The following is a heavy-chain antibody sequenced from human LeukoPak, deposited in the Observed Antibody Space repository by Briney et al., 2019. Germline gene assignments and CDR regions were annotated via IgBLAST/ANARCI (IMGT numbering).Heavy chain of an antibody. Sequence: GGSLRLSCAASGFNFADSAMSWVRQTPRKGLEWVSLISFNGKNTYYGDSVKGRFTISRDNSKDTVYLQMNSLRAEDTAVYYCAKDGGAYSYGKYHFDHWGQGTLVTVSS. D-gene: IGHD5-18*01. CDR1: GFNFADSA. J-gene: IGHJ4*02. CDR3: AKDGGAYSYGKYHFDH. V-gene: IGHV3-23*01. CDR2: ISFNGKNT.